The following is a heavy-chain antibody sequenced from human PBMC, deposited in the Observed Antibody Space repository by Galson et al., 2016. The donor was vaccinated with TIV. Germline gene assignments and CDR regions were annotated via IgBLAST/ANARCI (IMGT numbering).Heavy chain of an antibody. D-gene: IGHD5-24*01. CDR2: TDWDGDK. Sequence: PALVTPTQTLTLTCTFSGFSLPTHGMCVSWIRQPPGKALEWLARTDWDGDKFYSTSLQTRLSISKDTSRNQVVLTLSNVDPMDTATYFCARSSIRDVSTHRFCDYWGQGTLVTVSP. CDR1: GFSLPTHGMC. J-gene: IGHJ4*02. V-gene: IGHV2-70*17. CDR3: ARSSIRDVSTHRFCDY.